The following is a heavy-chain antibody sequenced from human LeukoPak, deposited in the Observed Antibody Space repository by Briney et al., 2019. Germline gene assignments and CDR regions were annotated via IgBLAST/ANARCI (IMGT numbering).Heavy chain of an antibody. CDR1: GGSFSGYY. CDR2: INHSGST. V-gene: IGHV4-34*01. J-gene: IGHJ4*02. Sequence: SETLSLTCAVYGGSFSGYYWSWIRQPPGKGLGWIGEINHSGSTNYNPSLKSRVTISVDTSKNQFSLKLSSVTAADTAVYYCARHKGAYDYVWGSFSIDYWGQGTLVTVSS. D-gene: IGHD3-16*01. CDR3: ARHKGAYDYVWGSFSIDY.